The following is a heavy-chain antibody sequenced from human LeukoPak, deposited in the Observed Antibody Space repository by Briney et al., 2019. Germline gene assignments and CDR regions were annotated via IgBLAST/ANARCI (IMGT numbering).Heavy chain of an antibody. CDR3: ARGVEPLAANTLAY. D-gene: IGHD1-14*01. CDR1: GFTVITND. Sequence: PGGSLRLSCAASGFTVITNDMTWVRQAPGKGLEWVSVLYSDGNTKYADSVQGRFTISRDNSKNTLYPDMNSLSPDDTAVYYCARGVEPLAANTLAYWGQGTLVTVSS. CDR2: LYSDGNT. J-gene: IGHJ4*02. V-gene: IGHV3-53*01.